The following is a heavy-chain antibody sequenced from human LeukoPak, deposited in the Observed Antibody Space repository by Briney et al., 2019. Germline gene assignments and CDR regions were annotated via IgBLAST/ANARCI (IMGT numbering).Heavy chain of an antibody. V-gene: IGHV4-38-2*02. Sequence: SETLSLTCTVSGYSISSGYYWGWIRQPPGKGLEWVGSIYHSGSTYYNPSLKSRVTISVDTSKNQFSLKLSSVTAADTAVYYCARDLRGKFMVRGVIDYWGQGTLVTVSS. CDR3: ARDLRGKFMVRGVIDY. D-gene: IGHD3-10*01. CDR2: IYHSGST. J-gene: IGHJ4*02. CDR1: GYSISSGYY.